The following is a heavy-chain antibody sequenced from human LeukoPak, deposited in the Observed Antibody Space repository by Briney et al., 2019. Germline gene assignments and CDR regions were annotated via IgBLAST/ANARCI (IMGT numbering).Heavy chain of an antibody. V-gene: IGHV4-39*01. CDR2: IYYSGST. D-gene: IGHD2-2*03. CDR1: GGSITTTSYY. CDR3: ARHGSTDYFDY. J-gene: IGHJ4*02. Sequence: VKPSETLSLTCTVSGGSITTTSYYWGWIRQPPGKGLEWLGRIYYSGSTFYNPSLKSRVTISVGTSKNQFSLRLSSVTAADTAVYYCARHGSTDYFDYWGQGTLVTVSS.